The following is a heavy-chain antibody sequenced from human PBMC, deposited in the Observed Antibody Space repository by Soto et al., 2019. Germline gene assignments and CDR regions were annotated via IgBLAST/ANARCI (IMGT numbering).Heavy chain of an antibody. J-gene: IGHJ3*02. CDR1: RGSMSSSDW. CDR3: ATWGSTAFDI. CDR2: TYHSGNT. Sequence: HLQESGPGLVEPSGTLSLTCAVSRGSMSSSDWWCWVRQAPGKGLEWIGETYHSGNTNYNPSLKSRVTLSVDNSKNQFSLTLTSVTAADTGVYYCATWGSTAFDIWGQGTMVTVSS. D-gene: IGHD3-16*01. V-gene: IGHV4-4*02.